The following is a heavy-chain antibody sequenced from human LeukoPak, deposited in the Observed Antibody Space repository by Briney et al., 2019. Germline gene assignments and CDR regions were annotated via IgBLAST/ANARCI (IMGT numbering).Heavy chain of an antibody. V-gene: IGHV1-69*01. CDR2: IIPIFGTA. Sequence: ASVKVSCKASGGTFSSYAISWVRQAPGQGLEWMGGIIPIFGTANYAQKFQGRVTTTADESTSTAYMELSSLRSEDTAVYYCARYYGDYSYWFDPWGQGTLVTVSS. D-gene: IGHD4-17*01. J-gene: IGHJ5*02. CDR1: GGTFSSYA. CDR3: ARYYGDYSYWFDP.